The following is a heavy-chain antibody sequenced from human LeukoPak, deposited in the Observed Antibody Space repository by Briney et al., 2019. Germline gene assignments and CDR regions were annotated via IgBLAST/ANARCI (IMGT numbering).Heavy chain of an antibody. V-gene: IGHV3-21*01. CDR1: GFTFSSYS. D-gene: IGHD2-15*01. Sequence: TGGSLRLSCAASGFTFSSYSMNWVRQAPGKGLEWVSSISSSSSYIYYADSVKGRFTIFRDNAKNSLYLQMNSLRAEDTAVYYCARVGYCSGGSCYLFDYWGQGTLVTVSS. J-gene: IGHJ4*02. CDR3: ARVGYCSGGSCYLFDY. CDR2: ISSSSSYI.